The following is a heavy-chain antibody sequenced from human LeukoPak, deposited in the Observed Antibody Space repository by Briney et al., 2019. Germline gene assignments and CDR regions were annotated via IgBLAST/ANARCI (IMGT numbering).Heavy chain of an antibody. V-gene: IGHV3-23*01. CDR1: GIPFSRYA. J-gene: IGHJ4*02. CDR3: AKDGDTVTDY. D-gene: IGHD5-18*01. Sequence: GGVLRISFSGSGIPFSRYALSWGRQAPGKGLEWVSAISGSGGSTYYADSVKGRFTISRDNSKNTLYLQMNSLRAEDTAVYYCAKDGDTVTDYWGQGTLVTVSS. CDR2: ISGSGGST.